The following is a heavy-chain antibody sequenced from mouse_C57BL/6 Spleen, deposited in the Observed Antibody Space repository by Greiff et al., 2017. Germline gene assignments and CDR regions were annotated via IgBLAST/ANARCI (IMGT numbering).Heavy chain of an antibody. CDR3: ARSYYYGSSYGYFDV. CDR1: GYAFSSYW. D-gene: IGHD1-1*01. CDR2: IYPGDGDT. J-gene: IGHJ1*03. V-gene: IGHV1-80*01. Sequence: QVQLQQSGAELVKPGASVKISCKASGYAFSSYWMNWVKQRPGTGLEWIGQIYPGDGDTNYNGKFKGKATLTADKSSSTAYMQLSSLTSEDSAVYFCARSYYYGSSYGYFDVWGTGTTVTVAS.